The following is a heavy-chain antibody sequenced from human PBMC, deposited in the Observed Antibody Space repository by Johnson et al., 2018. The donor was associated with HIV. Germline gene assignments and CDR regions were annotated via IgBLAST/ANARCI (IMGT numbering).Heavy chain of an antibody. CDR2: INSDGSST. Sequence: VQLVESGGGVVQPGGSLRLSCAASGFTFSSYWMHWVRQGPGKGLVWVSRINSDGSSTSYADSVKGRFTISRDNAKNSLYLQMNSLSAEDTAVYYCARDLRGFKYDAFDVWGQGTMVTVSS. V-gene: IGHV3-74*01. CDR1: GFTFSSYW. J-gene: IGHJ3*01. CDR3: ARDLRGFKYDAFDV.